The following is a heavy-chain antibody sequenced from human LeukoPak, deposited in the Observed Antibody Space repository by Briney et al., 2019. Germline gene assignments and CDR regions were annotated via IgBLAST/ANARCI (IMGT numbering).Heavy chain of an antibody. Sequence: GGSLRLSCAASGFTFSSYWMHWVRHAPGKGLVWVSRINSDGSSTSYADSVKGRFTISRDNAKNTLYLQMNSLRAEDTAVYYCARDRDYDFWSGLTHIAPFDYWGQGTLVTVSS. CDR3: ARDRDYDFWSGLTHIAPFDY. D-gene: IGHD3-3*01. CDR1: GFTFSSYW. V-gene: IGHV3-74*01. CDR2: INSDGSST. J-gene: IGHJ4*02.